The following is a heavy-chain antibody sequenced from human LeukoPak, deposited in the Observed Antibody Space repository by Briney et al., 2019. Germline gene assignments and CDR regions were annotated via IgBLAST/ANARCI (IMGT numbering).Heavy chain of an antibody. V-gene: IGHV3-11*01. CDR3: AREASYDILTGYYRAFDI. CDR2: ISSSGSTI. D-gene: IGHD3-9*01. CDR1: GLTFSDYY. Sequence: GGSLRLSCAASGLTFSDYYMSWIRQAPGKGLEWVSYISSSGSTIYYADSVKGRFTISRDNAKNSLYLQMNSLRAEDTAVYYCAREASYDILTGYYRAFDIWGQGTMVTVSS. J-gene: IGHJ3*02.